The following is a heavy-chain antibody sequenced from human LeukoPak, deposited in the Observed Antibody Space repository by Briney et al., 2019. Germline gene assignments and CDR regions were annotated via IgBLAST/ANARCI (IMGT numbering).Heavy chain of an antibody. CDR3: ARGGWFGEFGYYFDY. D-gene: IGHD3-10*01. CDR1: GGSISSGSYY. CDR2: IYTSGST. J-gene: IGHJ4*02. Sequence: SETLSLTCTVSGGSISSGSYYWSWIRQPAGKGLEWIGRIYTSGSTNYNPSLRSRVTISVDTSKNQFSLKLSSVTAADTAVYYCARGGWFGEFGYYFDYWGQGTLVTVSS. V-gene: IGHV4-61*02.